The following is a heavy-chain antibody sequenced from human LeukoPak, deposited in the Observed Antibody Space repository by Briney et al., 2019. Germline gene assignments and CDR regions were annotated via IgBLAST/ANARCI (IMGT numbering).Heavy chain of an antibody. CDR1: GGTFSSYA. CDR2: IIPIFGTA. J-gene: IGHJ4*02. Sequence: GSSVKVSCKASGGTFSSYAISWVRQAPGQGLEWMGGIIPIFGTANYAQKFQGRVTITTDESTSTAYMELSSLRSEDTAVYYCARGKLLSSSGHYSGVFDYWGQGTLVTVSS. CDR3: ARGKLLSSSGHYSGVFDY. V-gene: IGHV1-69*05. D-gene: IGHD3-22*01.